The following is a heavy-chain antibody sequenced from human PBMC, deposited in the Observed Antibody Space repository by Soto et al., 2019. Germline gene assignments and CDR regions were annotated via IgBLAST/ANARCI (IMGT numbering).Heavy chain of an antibody. CDR2: IYWNSARI. D-gene: IGHD2-15*01. CDR3: VRDMVVGGADY. Sequence: EVQLVESGGDLVQPGRSLRLSCAASGLSFENYAMHWVRQPPGKGLEWVSGIYWNSARIGYADSVKGRFTISRDNTKNSLYLQMNSLRVEDTALYYCVRDMVVGGADYWGQGTLVSVSS. V-gene: IGHV3-9*01. J-gene: IGHJ4*02. CDR1: GLSFENYA.